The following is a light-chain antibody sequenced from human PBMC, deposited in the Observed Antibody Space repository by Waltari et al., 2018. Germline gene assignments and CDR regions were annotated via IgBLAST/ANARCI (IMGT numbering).Light chain of an antibody. Sequence: EIVMTQSPVTLSVSPGDTATLSCRASQRVHTQFAWYQEKPGRAPRIPIYGASARVSGVPARFSGSGSETEFTLTINSLQSDDFAVYYCQQYEDWPRTFGGGTKVEI. V-gene: IGKV3-15*01. CDR2: GAS. J-gene: IGKJ4*01. CDR3: QQYEDWPRT. CDR1: QRVHTQ.